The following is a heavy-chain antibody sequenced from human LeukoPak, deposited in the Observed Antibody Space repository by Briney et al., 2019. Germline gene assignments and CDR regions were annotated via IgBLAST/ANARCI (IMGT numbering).Heavy chain of an antibody. CDR3: AKDRSGSYHSGAFDI. J-gene: IGHJ3*02. CDR2: IGGSGSST. Sequence: GGSLRLSCAASGFTFSIYPMSWVRQAPGKGLEWVSAIGGSGSSTYYADSVKGRFTISRDNSKNTLYLQMNSLRAEDTAVYYCAKDRSGSYHSGAFDIWGQGTMVTVSS. D-gene: IGHD1-26*01. V-gene: IGHV3-23*01. CDR1: GFTFSIYP.